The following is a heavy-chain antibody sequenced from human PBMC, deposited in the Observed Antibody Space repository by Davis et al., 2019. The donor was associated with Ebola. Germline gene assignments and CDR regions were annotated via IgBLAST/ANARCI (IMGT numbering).Heavy chain of an antibody. D-gene: IGHD3-10*01. Sequence: KVSCKGSGYSFTSYWISWVRQMPGKGLEWMGRIDPSDSYTNYSPSFQGHVTISADKSISTAYLQWSSLKASDTAMYYCARLIGDYYGSGSLNWFDPWGQGTLVTVSS. V-gene: IGHV5-10-1*01. J-gene: IGHJ5*02. CDR3: ARLIGDYYGSGSLNWFDP. CDR1: GYSFTSYW. CDR2: IDPSDSYT.